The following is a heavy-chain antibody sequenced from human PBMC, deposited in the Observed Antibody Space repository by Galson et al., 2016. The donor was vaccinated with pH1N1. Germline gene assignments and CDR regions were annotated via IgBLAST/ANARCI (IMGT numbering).Heavy chain of an antibody. V-gene: IGHV1-8*01. CDR3: ARGGYCSGGSCYYVFDY. Sequence: SVKVSCKASGYTFTDYDINWVRQGTGQGLEWMGWMNPNNDNTGYAQKFQGRVTMTRNTSISTAYIELSRLRSEDTAVYYCARGGYCSGGSCYYVFDYWGQGTLVTV. D-gene: IGHD2-15*01. J-gene: IGHJ4*02. CDR1: GYTFTDYD. CDR2: MNPNNDNT.